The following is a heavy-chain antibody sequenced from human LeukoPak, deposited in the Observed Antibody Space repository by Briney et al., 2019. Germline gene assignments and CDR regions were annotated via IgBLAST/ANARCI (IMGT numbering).Heavy chain of an antibody. D-gene: IGHD2-15*01. Sequence: SETLSLTCTVSGGSISSSSYYWGWIRQPPGKGLEWIGSIYYSGSTYYNPSLKSRVTISVDTSKNQFSLKLSSVTAADTAVYYCARSTYCSGGSCSHNWFDPWGQGTLVTVSS. CDR3: ARSTYCSGGSCSHNWFDP. J-gene: IGHJ5*02. CDR2: IYYSGST. CDR1: GGSISSSSYY. V-gene: IGHV4-39*07.